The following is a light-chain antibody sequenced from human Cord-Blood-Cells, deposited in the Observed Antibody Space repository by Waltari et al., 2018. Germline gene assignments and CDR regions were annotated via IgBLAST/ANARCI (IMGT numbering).Light chain of an antibody. CDR2: AGS. CDR1: SSDVGSYNP. V-gene: IGLV2-23*01. CDR3: CSYAGSSTWV. Sequence: QSALTKPASGSGSPGQSITISCTGTSSDVGSYNPVAWYQQHPGKAPKLMIYAGSQRPSGVSNRFFDSKAGDAAARAISGLQAEYEADYYCCSYAGSSTWVFGGGTKLTVL. J-gene: IGLJ3*02.